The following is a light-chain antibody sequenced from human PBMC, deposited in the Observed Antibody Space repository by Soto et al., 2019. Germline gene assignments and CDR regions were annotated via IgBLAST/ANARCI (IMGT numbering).Light chain of an antibody. J-gene: IGKJ3*01. V-gene: IGKV1-39*01. Sequence: DIQMTQSPSPLSASVGGSVTITCRASQPISEFLSWYQQKPGKAPRLLIYSSARVESGVPSRFGAGGSGTEFTITINNLQTEDFATYSCSEYHSSPFTFGPGTTLVV. CDR3: SEYHSSPFT. CDR2: SSA. CDR1: QPISEF.